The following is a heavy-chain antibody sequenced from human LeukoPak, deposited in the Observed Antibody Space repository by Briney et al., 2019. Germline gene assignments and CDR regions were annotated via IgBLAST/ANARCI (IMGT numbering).Heavy chain of an antibody. CDR2: IYYSGST. V-gene: IGHV4-39*07. CDR3: ARVVVVTTWGAFDI. CDR1: GGSISSSSYY. Sequence: SETLSLTCTVSGGSISSSSYYWGWIRQPPGKGLEWIGSIYYSGSTYYNPSLKSRVTISVDTSKNQFSLKLSSVTAADTAVYYCARVVVVTTWGAFDIWGQGTMVTVSS. D-gene: IGHD2-15*01. J-gene: IGHJ3*02.